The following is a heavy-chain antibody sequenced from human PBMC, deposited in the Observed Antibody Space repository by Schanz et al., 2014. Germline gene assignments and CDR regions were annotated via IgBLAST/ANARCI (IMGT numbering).Heavy chain of an antibody. CDR3: MAMGRNTSHYFDH. CDR1: GFNFNTYA. Sequence: EVQLLESGGGLVQPGGSLRLACAASGFNFNTYAMSWVRQAPGKGLEWVSSIVGGGGRTYYADSVKGRFTISRDNSKNTLYLQMNSLRVEDTAVYYCMAMGRNTSHYFDHWGQGTLVTVSS. V-gene: IGHV3-23*01. D-gene: IGHD1-1*01. J-gene: IGHJ4*02. CDR2: IVGGGGRT.